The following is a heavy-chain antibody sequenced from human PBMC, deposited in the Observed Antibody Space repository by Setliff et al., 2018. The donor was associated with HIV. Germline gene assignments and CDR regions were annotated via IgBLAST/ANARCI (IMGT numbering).Heavy chain of an antibody. D-gene: IGHD6-19*01. CDR3: TKDHLSGWASDC. CDR2: IKQDGSEE. Sequence: PGGSLRLSCAASGFTFSNYWMIWVRQAPGKGLEWVAKIKQDGSEEYYVDSVKGRFTISRDSAKNSVYLQMNSLRVEDTAMYYCTKDHLSGWASDCWGQGTLVTVSS. CDR1: GFTFSNYW. V-gene: IGHV3-7*01. J-gene: IGHJ4*02.